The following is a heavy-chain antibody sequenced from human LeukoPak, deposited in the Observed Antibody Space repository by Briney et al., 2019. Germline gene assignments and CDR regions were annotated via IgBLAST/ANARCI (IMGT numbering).Heavy chain of an antibody. V-gene: IGHV1-2*02. D-gene: IGHD1-26*01. CDR1: GYTFTGYY. Sequence: ASVKVSCKASGYTFTGYYMHWVRQAPGQGLEWMGWINPNSGGTNYAQKFQGRVTMTRDTSTSTVYMELSSLRSEDTAVYYCARDGGGSYDFDYWGQGTLVTVSS. J-gene: IGHJ4*02. CDR2: INPNSGGT. CDR3: ARDGGGSYDFDY.